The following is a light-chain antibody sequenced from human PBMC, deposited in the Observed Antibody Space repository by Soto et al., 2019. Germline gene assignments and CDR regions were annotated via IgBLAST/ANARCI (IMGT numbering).Light chain of an antibody. CDR3: QLYGTSRT. V-gene: IGKV3-20*01. Sequence: ETVLTQSPGTLSLSPGERATLSCRASQSLGRDYLAWYQQKPGQAPRLLIYAVSSRATDIPDRFSGSGSGTDFTLTISRLEQEDFAMYYCQLYGTSRTFGQGTKVEI. J-gene: IGKJ1*01. CDR1: QSLGRDY. CDR2: AVS.